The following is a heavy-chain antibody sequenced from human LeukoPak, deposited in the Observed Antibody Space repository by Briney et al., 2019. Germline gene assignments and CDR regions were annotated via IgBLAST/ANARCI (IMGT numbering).Heavy chain of an antibody. J-gene: IGHJ3*02. V-gene: IGHV1-3*01. CDR2: INAGNGGT. D-gene: IGHD4-17*01. CDR3: ARDRWVTTNSFDN. Sequence: ASVKVSCKASGYTFTDYGMHWVRQALGQRLEWMGWINAGNGGTKYSQKLQGRVTITRDTSASTAYMELSSLSSEDTAVYYCARDRWVTTNSFDNWGQGTMVTVSS. CDR1: GYTFTDYG.